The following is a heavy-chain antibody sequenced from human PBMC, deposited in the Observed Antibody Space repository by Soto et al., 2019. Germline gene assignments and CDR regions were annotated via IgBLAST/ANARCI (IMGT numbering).Heavy chain of an antibody. Sequence: SETLSLTCAVSGGSISSGGYSWSWIRQPPGKDLEWIGYIYHSGSTYYNPPLKSRVTISVDRSKNQFSLKLSSVTAADTAVYYCARGNGYYYGSGRSSDYFGYWGQGTLVTVSS. D-gene: IGHD3-10*01. CDR1: GGSISSGGYS. V-gene: IGHV4-30-2*01. J-gene: IGHJ4*02. CDR2: IYHSGST. CDR3: ARGNGYYYGSGRSSDYFGY.